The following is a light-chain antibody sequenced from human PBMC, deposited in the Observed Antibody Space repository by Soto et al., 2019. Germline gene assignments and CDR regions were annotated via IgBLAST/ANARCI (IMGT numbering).Light chain of an antibody. CDR2: DVS. CDR1: SSDVGGYNF. V-gene: IGLV2-14*01. CDR3: SSYTSSSTLVV. J-gene: IGLJ2*01. Sequence: QSALTQPASVSGSPGQSITISCTGTSSDVGGYNFVSWFQQHPGKAHKLMIYDVSNRPSGVSNRFSGSKSGNTASLTISGLQAEDEADYYCSSYTSSSTLVVFGGGTKLTGL.